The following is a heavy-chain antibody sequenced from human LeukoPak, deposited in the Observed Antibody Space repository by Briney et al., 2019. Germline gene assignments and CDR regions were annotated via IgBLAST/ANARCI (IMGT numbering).Heavy chain of an antibody. V-gene: IGHV1-69*04. CDR1: GYTFTSYY. Sequence: ASVKVSCKASGYTFTSYYMHWVRQAPGQGLEWMGRIIPILGIANYAQKFQGRVTITADKSTSTAYMELSSLRSEDTAVYYCARVSEVYCSSTSCYNRHYYYGMDVWGQGTTVTVSS. D-gene: IGHD2-2*02. J-gene: IGHJ6*02. CDR2: IIPILGIA. CDR3: ARVSEVYCSSTSCYNRHYYYGMDV.